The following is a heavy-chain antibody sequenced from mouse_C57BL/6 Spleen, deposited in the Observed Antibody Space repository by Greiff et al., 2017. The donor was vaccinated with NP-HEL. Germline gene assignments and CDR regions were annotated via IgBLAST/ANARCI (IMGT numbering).Heavy chain of an antibody. D-gene: IGHD2-2*01. J-gene: IGHJ2*01. Sequence: QVQLQQPGAELVRPGSSVKLSCKASGYTFTSYWMDWVKLRPGQGLEWIGNIYPSDSETHYNQKFKDKATLTVDKSSSTAYMQLSSLTSEDSAVYYCAREGRMVTSYYCDYWGQGTTLTVSS. V-gene: IGHV1-61*01. CDR3: AREGRMVTSYYCDY. CDR1: GYTFTSYW. CDR2: IYPSDSET.